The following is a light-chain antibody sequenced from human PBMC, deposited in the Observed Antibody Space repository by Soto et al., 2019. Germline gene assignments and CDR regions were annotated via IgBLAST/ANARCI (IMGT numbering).Light chain of an antibody. V-gene: IGKV3-15*01. J-gene: IGKJ1*01. Sequence: EIVMTQSPATLSVXPXXXXXLXXTASQSVSSNLAWYQQKPGQAPRLLIYGASTRATGIPARFSGSGSGTEFTLTISSLQSEDFAVYYCQQYNNWPPWTFGQGTKVDIK. CDR2: GAS. CDR1: QSVSSN. CDR3: QQYNNWPPWT.